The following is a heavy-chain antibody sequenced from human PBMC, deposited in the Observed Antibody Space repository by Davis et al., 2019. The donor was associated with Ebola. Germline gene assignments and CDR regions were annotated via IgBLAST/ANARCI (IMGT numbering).Heavy chain of an antibody. J-gene: IGHJ6*04. D-gene: IGHD3-3*01. CDR1: GGTFSSYA. Sequence: SVKVSCKASGGTFSSYAISWVRQAPGQGLEWMGGIIPIFGTANYAQKFQGRVTITADESTSTAYMELSSLRSEDTAVYYCAREEITIFGVVTLTGYYYYYYGMDVWGKGTTVTVSS. CDR2: IIPIFGTA. V-gene: IGHV1-69*13. CDR3: AREEITIFGVVTLTGYYYYYYGMDV.